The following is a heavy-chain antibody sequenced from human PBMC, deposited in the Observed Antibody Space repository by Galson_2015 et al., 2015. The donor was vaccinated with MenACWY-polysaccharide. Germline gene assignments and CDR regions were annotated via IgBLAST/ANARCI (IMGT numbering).Heavy chain of an antibody. CDR2: IKGDGSSI. V-gene: IGHV3-74*01. CDR3: ARDPVDSSGHFDY. CDR1: GFTFSSYW. D-gene: IGHD6-19*01. J-gene: IGHJ4*02. Sequence: SLRLSCAASGFTFSSYWMHWVRQVPGKGLMWVSRIKGDGSSIIYADSVKGRFTISRDNTKNTVWLQMNSLRVEDTAVYYCARDPVDSSGHFDYWGQGTLVTVSS.